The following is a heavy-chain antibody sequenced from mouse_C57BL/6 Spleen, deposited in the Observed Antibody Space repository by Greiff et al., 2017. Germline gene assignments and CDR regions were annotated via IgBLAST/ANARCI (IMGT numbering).Heavy chain of an antibody. CDR1: GYAFSSSW. CDR3: ARDTTVVEGFAY. V-gene: IGHV1-82*01. J-gene: IGHJ3*01. Sequence: VQLQQSGPELVKPGASVKISCKASGYAFSSSWMNWVKQRPGKGLEWIGRIYPGDGDTNYNGKFKGKATLTADKSSSTAYMQLSSLTSEDSAVXFCARDTTVVEGFAYWGQGTLVTVSA. D-gene: IGHD1-1*01. CDR2: IYPGDGDT.